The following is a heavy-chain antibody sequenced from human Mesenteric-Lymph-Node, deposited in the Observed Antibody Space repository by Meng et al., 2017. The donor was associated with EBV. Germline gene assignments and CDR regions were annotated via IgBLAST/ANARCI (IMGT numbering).Heavy chain of an antibody. Sequence: PVQGSGPGLVNPSEPLPLHFVFSGDSITSNSYAWGGIRQPPGKGLEWIGSMYYSGNTYYNPSLKSRVTIALDTSKNQFSLKLSSVTAADTAVYYCARGLRPGENWFDPWGQGALVTVSS. CDR3: ARGLRPGENWFDP. V-gene: IGHV4-39*07. J-gene: IGHJ5*02. CDR1: GDSITSNSYA. D-gene: IGHD4-17*01. CDR2: MYYSGNT.